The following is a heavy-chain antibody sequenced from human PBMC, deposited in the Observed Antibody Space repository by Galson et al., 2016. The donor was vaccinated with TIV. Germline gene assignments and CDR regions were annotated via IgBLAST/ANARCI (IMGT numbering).Heavy chain of an antibody. Sequence: SLRLSCAASGFTVSIYNMYWVRQAPGKGLEWISYISTTSSLIYYADSVGGRFTISRNNVKNSLYLQMNSLRADDTAIYYCAREGRDGYNPYFDFWGQGTLVTVSS. CDR3: AREGRDGYNPYFDF. CDR2: ISTTSSLI. CDR1: GFTVSIYN. D-gene: IGHD5-24*01. J-gene: IGHJ4*02. V-gene: IGHV3-48*01.